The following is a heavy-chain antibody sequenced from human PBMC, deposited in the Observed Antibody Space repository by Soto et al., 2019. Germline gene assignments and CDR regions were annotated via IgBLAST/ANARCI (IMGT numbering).Heavy chain of an antibody. V-gene: IGHV3-53*01. J-gene: IGHJ6*02. D-gene: IGHD3-10*01. CDR1: GFTVSSNY. CDR2: IYSGGST. Sequence: GGSLRLSCAASGFTVSSNYMSWVRQAPGKGLEWVSVIYSGGSTYYADSVKGRFTISRDNSKNTLYLQMNSLRAEDTAVYYCAGLGGLLRFRAYYYYGMDVWGQGTTVTVSS. CDR3: AGLGGLLRFRAYYYYGMDV.